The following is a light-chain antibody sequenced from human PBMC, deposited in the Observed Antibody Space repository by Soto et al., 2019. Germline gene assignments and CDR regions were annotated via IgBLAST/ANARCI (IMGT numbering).Light chain of an antibody. CDR2: GAS. J-gene: IGKJ1*01. Sequence: EIVMTQSPATLSVSPGERATLSCRASESVNSNLAWYQETPGQAPRLLIYGASTRATGIAARFSGGGSGTVFTLAISSLQSEDFAVYYCQQYNDLPWTFGQGTKVDIK. V-gene: IGKV3D-15*01. CDR1: ESVNSN. CDR3: QQYNDLPWT.